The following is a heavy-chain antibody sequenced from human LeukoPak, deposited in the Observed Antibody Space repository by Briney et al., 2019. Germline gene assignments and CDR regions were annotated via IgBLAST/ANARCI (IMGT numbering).Heavy chain of an antibody. CDR3: ARGRFPNWFDP. CDR2: IYYSGST. CDR1: GGSISSGGYY. Sequence: PSETLSLTCTVSGGSISSGGYYWSWIRQHPGKGLEWIGYIYYSGSTYYNPSLKSRVTTSVDTSKNQFSLKLSSVTAADTAVYYCARGRFPNWFDPWGQGTLVTVSS. V-gene: IGHV4-31*03. D-gene: IGHD3-10*01. J-gene: IGHJ5*02.